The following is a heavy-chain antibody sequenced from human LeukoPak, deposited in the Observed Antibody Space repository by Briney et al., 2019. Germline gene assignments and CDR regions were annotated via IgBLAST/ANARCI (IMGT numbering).Heavy chain of an antibody. CDR1: GYTFTSYG. CDR2: ISAYNGNT. CDR3: AGTLAAAGLDDAFDI. J-gene: IGHJ3*02. Sequence: GASVKVSCKASGYTFTSYGISWVRQAPGQGLEWMGWISAYNGNTNYAQKLQGRVTMTTDTSTSTAYMELRSLRSDDTAVYYCAGTLAAAGLDDAFDIWGQGTMVTVSP. V-gene: IGHV1-18*01. D-gene: IGHD6-13*01.